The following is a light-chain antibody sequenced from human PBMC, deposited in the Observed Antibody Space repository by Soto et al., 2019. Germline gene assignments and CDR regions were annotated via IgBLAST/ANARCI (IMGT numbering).Light chain of an antibody. CDR1: QTINNW. CDR3: QQYNNYPLT. J-gene: IGKJ4*02. V-gene: IGKV1-5*03. CDR2: TAS. Sequence: DIQMTQSPSTLSASVGDTVTITCRASQTINNWLAWYQQKPGQAPNLLIHTASNLESGVSSRFNGSGSGTDFTLSVSSLQADDSATYYCQQYNNYPLTFGGGTKVDI.